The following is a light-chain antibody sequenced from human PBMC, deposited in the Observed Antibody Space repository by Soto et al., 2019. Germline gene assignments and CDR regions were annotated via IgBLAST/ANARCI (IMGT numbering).Light chain of an antibody. CDR3: QQYGDIPRT. CDR2: AAS. Sequence: EIVLTQSPGTLSLSPGERATLSSRASESVTSNYLAWFQQKPGQAPSLVIYAASSRATGIPDRFSGSGSGTDFTLTISRLEPEDFAVYYCQQYGDIPRTFGQGTKVEIK. CDR1: ESVTSNY. J-gene: IGKJ1*01. V-gene: IGKV3-20*01.